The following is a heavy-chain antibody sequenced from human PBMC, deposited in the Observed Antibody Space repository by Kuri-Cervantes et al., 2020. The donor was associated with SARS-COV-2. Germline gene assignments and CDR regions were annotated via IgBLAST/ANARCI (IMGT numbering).Heavy chain of an antibody. J-gene: IGHJ5*02. CDR1: GFTFSSYW. V-gene: IGHV3-7*01. Sequence: GGSLRLSCAASGFTFSSYWMSWVRQAPGKGLEWVANIKQDGSEKYYMDSLKGRFIISRDNAKNSLYLQMNSQRAEDTAVYYCARDRGIVVVPAAIWFDPWGQGTLVTVSS. CDR2: IKQDGSEK. CDR3: ARDRGIVVVPAAIWFDP. D-gene: IGHD2-2*01.